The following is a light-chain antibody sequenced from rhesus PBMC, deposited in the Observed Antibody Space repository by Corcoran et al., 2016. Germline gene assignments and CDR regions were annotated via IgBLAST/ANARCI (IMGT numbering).Light chain of an antibody. Sequence: DIQMTQSPSSPSAPAGDTATITCRSMQGIGSWLAWYQQKPGNAPKFLIYKASNLQSGVPSRLSGSGCGTDFTLTISSLQFDDFASYYCQPYSNGPYTFGQGTTVEIK. CDR3: QPYSNGPYT. CDR1: QGIGSW. CDR2: KAS. V-gene: IGKV1-22*01. J-gene: IGKJ2*01.